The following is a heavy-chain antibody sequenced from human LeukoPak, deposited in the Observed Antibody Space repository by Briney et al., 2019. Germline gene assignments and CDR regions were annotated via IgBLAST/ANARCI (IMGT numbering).Heavy chain of an antibody. CDR1: GFTFSSYG. J-gene: IGHJ4*02. CDR2: IYSGGST. CDR3: ARYDFWSGYFGY. D-gene: IGHD3-3*01. Sequence: GGSLRLSCAASGFTFSSYGMHWVRQAPGKGLEWVSVIYSGGSTYYADSVKGRFTISRDNAKNSLYLQMNSLRAEDTAVYYCARYDFWSGYFGYWGQGTLVTVSS. V-gene: IGHV3-NL1*01.